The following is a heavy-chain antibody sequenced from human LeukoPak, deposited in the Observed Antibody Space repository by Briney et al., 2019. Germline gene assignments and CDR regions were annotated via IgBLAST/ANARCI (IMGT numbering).Heavy chain of an antibody. CDR2: INHSGST. J-gene: IGHJ6*02. CDR3: ARPGSYYYYGMDV. D-gene: IGHD1-26*01. Sequence: PSETLSLTCAVYGGSFSGYYWSRIRQPPGKGLEWIGEINHSGSTNYNPSLKSRVTISVDTSKNQFSLKLSSVTAADTAVYYCARPGSYYYYGMDVWGQGTTVTVSS. CDR1: GGSFSGYY. V-gene: IGHV4-34*01.